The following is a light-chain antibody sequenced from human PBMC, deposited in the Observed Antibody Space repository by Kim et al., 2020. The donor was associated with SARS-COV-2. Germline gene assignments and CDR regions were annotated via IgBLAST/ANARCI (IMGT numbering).Light chain of an antibody. CDR1: HRISTS. J-gene: IGKJ4*01. CDR2: DAS. Sequence: ASVGDRVTITCRASHRISTSVAWYQRRPGRAPQVLIYDASRLQRGVPSRFSGSGSVTEFTLTISSLQPDDFATYYCQLYNSYSSTFGGGTKMDIK. V-gene: IGKV1-5*01. CDR3: QLYNSYSST.